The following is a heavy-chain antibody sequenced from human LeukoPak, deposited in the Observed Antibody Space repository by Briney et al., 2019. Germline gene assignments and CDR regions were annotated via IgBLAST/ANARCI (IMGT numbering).Heavy chain of an antibody. V-gene: IGHV1-2*02. CDR2: INPNSGGT. Sequence: ASVKVSCKASGYTFTGYYMHWVRQAPGQGLEWMGWINPNSGGTNYAQKFQGRVTMTRDTSNSTAYMELSRLRSDDTAVYYCARGYSGSDYFDYWGQGTLVTVSS. CDR3: ARGYSGSDYFDY. D-gene: IGHD3-10*01. CDR1: GYTFTGYY. J-gene: IGHJ4*02.